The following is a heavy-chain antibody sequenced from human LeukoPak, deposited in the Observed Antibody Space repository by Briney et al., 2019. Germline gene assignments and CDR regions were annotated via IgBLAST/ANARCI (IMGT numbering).Heavy chain of an antibody. CDR1: GYTFTGYY. D-gene: IGHD4-11*01. CDR3: ARYLHIRGAFDI. Sequence: ASVKVSCKASGYTFTGYYMHWVRQAPGQGLEWMGWINPNSGGTNFAQKFQGRVTMTRDTSISTAYMELSRLRSDDTAVYYCARYLHIRGAFDIWGQGTMVTVSS. J-gene: IGHJ3*02. V-gene: IGHV1-2*02. CDR2: INPNSGGT.